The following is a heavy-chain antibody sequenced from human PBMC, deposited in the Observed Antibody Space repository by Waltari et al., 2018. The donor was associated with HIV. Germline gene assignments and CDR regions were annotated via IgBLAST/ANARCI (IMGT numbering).Heavy chain of an antibody. CDR2: ISGIGTYT. CDR3: ARFGAGAGNYFFDY. V-gene: IGHV3-21*02. Sequence: VLLVESGGGLVKPGGSLRLSCVASGFTFTRYSMTWVRQAPGKGRECVASISGIGTYTYYADSLKGRLIISRDDAANSLYLQMNSLRAEDTAVYYCARFGAGAGNYFFDYWGQGTLVTVSS. D-gene: IGHD3-16*01. J-gene: IGHJ4*02. CDR1: GFTFTRYS.